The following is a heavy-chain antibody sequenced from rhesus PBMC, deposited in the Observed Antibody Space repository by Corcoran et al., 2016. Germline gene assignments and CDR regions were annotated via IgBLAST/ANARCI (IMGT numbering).Heavy chain of an antibody. CDR2: VDPVYGEI. J-gene: IGHJ5-2*02. CDR3: ARARGLYNSLDV. CDR1: GYTFTDLS. V-gene: IGHV1-156*01. D-gene: IGHD2-39*01. Sequence: EVQLVQSGAEVKKPGASVKVSCKVSGYTFTDLSMQWVRQAPGKGLEWMGGVDPVYGEIIHAEKFQGRVTMTEDTSTDTAYMELSSLRSEDTAVYYCARARGLYNSLDVWGRGVLVTVSS.